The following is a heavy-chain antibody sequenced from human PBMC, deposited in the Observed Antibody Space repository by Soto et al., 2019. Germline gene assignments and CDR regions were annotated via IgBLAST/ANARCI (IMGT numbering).Heavy chain of an antibody. V-gene: IGHV3-21*01. Sequence: GGSLRLCCAASGVPFTSYSMNWVRQAPGKGLEWVSSISIRSRYIYYADSVKGRFTISRDNAKNSLYLQMNSLRAEDTAVYYCARAVYCDDDCFTRPFDIWGQGTMVTVSS. J-gene: IGHJ3*02. D-gene: IGHD2-21*02. CDR1: GVPFTSYS. CDR2: ISIRSRYI. CDR3: ARAVYCDDDCFTRPFDI.